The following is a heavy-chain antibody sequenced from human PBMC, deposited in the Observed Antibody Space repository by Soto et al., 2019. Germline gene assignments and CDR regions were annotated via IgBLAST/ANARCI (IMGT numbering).Heavy chain of an antibody. CDR2: INSDGSST. V-gene: IGHV3-74*01. D-gene: IGHD3-3*01. Sequence: GSLRLSCAASGFTFSSYWMHWVRQAPGKGLVWVSRINSDGSSTSYADSVKGRFTISRDNAKNTLYLQMNSLRAEDTAVYYCAREADFWSKIVDYWGQGTLVTVSS. CDR1: GFTFSSYW. CDR3: AREADFWSKIVDY. J-gene: IGHJ4*02.